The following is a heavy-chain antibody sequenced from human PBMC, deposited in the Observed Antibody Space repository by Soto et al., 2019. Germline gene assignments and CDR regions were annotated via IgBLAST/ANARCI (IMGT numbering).Heavy chain of an antibody. V-gene: IGHV1-2*04. J-gene: IGHJ3*02. Sequence: GASVKVSCKASGYTFTGYYMHWVRQAPGQGLEWMGWINPNSGGTNYAQKFQGWVTMTRDTSISTAYMELSRLRSDDTAVYYCARGWLVYCSSTSCYDAFDSWGQGTMVNVSS. CDR1: GYTFTGYY. CDR2: INPNSGGT. D-gene: IGHD2-2*01. CDR3: ARGWLVYCSSTSCYDAFDS.